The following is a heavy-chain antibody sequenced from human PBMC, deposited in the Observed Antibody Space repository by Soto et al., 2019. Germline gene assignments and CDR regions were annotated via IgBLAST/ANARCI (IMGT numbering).Heavy chain of an antibody. J-gene: IGHJ6*02. D-gene: IGHD6-6*01. CDR3: ARADTARGVGYYGMDV. Sequence: QVQLVESGGGVVQPGRSLRLSCAASGFTFSSYAMHWVRQAPGKGLEWVAVISYDGSNKYYADSVKGRFTISRDNSKNTLYLQMNSLRAEDTAVYYCARADTARGVGYYGMDVWGQGTTVTVSS. CDR2: ISYDGSNK. CDR1: GFTFSSYA. V-gene: IGHV3-30-3*01.